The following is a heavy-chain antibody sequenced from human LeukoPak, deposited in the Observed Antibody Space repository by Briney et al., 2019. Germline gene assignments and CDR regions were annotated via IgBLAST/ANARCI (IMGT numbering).Heavy chain of an antibody. J-gene: IGHJ6*02. CDR1: GGSISSYY. V-gene: IGHV4-4*07. CDR3: ARGGFGGSRYKYGMDV. CDR2: IYTSGST. D-gene: IGHD3-10*01. Sequence: SETLSLTCTVSGGSISSYYWSWIRQPAGKGLEWIGRIYTSGSTNYNPSLKSRVTMSVDTSKNHFSLKLSSVTAADTAVYYCARGGFGGSRYKYGMDVWGQGTTVTVSS.